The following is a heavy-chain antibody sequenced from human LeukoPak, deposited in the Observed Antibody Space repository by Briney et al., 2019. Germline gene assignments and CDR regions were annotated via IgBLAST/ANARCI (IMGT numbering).Heavy chain of an antibody. CDR3: ARVSGHSSGWYGRYYFDY. Sequence: SESLSLTCTVSAYSISTGYYWGWIRQPPGKGLECTASINHSGSTSYNPSPKRRLTISVDKSNNQISLKLSSVTGADTAVYYCARVSGHSSGWYGRYYFDYWGQGTLVSVSS. D-gene: IGHD6-19*01. J-gene: IGHJ4*02. CDR1: AYSISTGYY. V-gene: IGHV4-38-2*02. CDR2: INHSGST.